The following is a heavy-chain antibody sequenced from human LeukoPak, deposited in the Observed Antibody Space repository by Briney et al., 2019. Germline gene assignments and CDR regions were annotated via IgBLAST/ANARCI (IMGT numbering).Heavy chain of an antibody. D-gene: IGHD3-22*01. V-gene: IGHV3-9*01. CDR3: AKSLYYYYDSSGYGFDY. CDR2: ISGNSGSI. Sequence: PGGSLRVSSAASGFTFDDSAMYWVRQAPGRGLGWGSRISGNSGSIGYADSVKGRFTISRDNDKNSLYLQMNSLRAEDTDLYYCAKSLYYYYDSSGYGFDYWGQGTMVTVSS. J-gene: IGHJ4*02. CDR1: GFTFDDSA.